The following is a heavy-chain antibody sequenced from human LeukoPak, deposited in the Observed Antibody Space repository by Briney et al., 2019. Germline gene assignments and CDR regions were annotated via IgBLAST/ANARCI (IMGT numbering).Heavy chain of an antibody. D-gene: IGHD3-22*01. Sequence: PGGSLRLSCAASGFTFSSYWMHWVRQAPGKGLVWVSRINTDGSSTSYADSVKGRFTISRDNAKNTLYLQMNSLRAEDTAVYYCAGYYDSSGYHYYYYGMDVWGQGTTVTVSS. V-gene: IGHV3-74*01. CDR1: GFTFSSYW. J-gene: IGHJ6*02. CDR2: INTDGSST. CDR3: AGYYDSSGYHYYYYGMDV.